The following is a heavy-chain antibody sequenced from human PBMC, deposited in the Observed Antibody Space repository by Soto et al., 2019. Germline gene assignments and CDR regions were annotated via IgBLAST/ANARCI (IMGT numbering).Heavy chain of an antibody. CDR3: ARGSYYYGMDV. J-gene: IGHJ6*02. CDR2: IYYSGST. V-gene: IGHV4-30-4*01. CDR1: GGSISGGDYC. Sequence: SETLSLTCTVSGGSISGGDYCWSWIRQSPGKGLEWIGYIYYSGSTYYNPSLKSRVTISVDTSKNQFSLKLSSVTAADTAVYYCARGSYYYGMDVWGQGTTVTVSS.